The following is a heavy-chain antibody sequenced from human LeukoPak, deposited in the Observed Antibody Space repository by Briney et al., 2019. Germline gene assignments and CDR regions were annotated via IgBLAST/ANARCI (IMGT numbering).Heavy chain of an antibody. CDR2: IYYSGST. J-gene: IGHJ5*02. CDR1: GGSFSGYY. CDR3: ARQSEGDWFNP. Sequence: SETLSLTCAVYGGSFSGYYWSWIRQPPGKGLEWIGSIYYSGSTYYNPSLKSRVTISVDTSKNQFSLKLSSVTAADTAVYYCARQSEGDWFNPWGQGTLVTVSS. V-gene: IGHV4-34*01.